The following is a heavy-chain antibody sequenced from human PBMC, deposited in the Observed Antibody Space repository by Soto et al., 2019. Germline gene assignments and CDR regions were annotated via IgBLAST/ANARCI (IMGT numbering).Heavy chain of an antibody. D-gene: IGHD6-13*01. CDR1: GDSVINATYY. V-gene: IGHV4-61*01. CDR2: IYYDGGT. Sequence: SDTLSLTCTVSGDSVINATYYWSWIRQPPGKGLEWIGYIYYDGGTTYNSSLKSRVTISTDTSRSQLSLQLTSATPADTAVYYCARVLPGIAAAYDAFDVWGQGTMVTVSS. J-gene: IGHJ3*01. CDR3: ARVLPGIAAAYDAFDV.